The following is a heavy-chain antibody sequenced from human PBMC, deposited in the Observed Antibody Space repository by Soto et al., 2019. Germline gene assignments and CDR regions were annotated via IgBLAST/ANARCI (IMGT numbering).Heavy chain of an antibody. J-gene: IGHJ4*02. CDR3: EKTDKFNSDSSGCANRLDY. CDR1: GFTFSNYV. V-gene: IGHV3-23*01. CDR2: IRLSVSDT. D-gene: IGHD6-19*01. Sequence: EVQLLESGGCLVQPGGSLRLSCAAAGFTFSNYVMSLLRQAPGKGLEWVSIIRLSVSDTFYADSVKGRFTVSRDNSKNTLSLQTTTLRSEDTAVYYCEKTDKFNSDSSGCANRLDYLGQGTLVTVSS.